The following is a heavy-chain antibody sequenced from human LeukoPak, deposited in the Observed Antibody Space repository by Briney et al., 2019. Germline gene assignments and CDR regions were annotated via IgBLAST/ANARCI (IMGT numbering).Heavy chain of an antibody. D-gene: IGHD5-18*01. CDR1: GGSISSGGYY. CDR2: IYYSGST. V-gene: IGHV4-31*03. J-gene: IGHJ4*02. CDR3: ASGGYGLAFDY. Sequence: SQTLSLTCTVSGGSISSGGYYWSWIRQHPGKGLEWIGYIYYSGSTYYNPSLKSRVIISVDTSKNQFSLKLSSVTAADTAMYYCASGGYGLAFDYWGQGTLVTVSS.